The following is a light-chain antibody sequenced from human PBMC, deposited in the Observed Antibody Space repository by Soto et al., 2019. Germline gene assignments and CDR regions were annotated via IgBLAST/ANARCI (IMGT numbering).Light chain of an antibody. CDR1: QTISSY. Sequence: IQLTQSPSSLSASVGARVTINWWASQTISSYLAWYQQKPGKAPKFLIYAASTLQSGVPSRFTGSGTGTDFTLTITSLQPEDFATYYCLQVNSFPLSFGGGTKVDIK. J-gene: IGKJ4*01. CDR3: LQVNSFPLS. V-gene: IGKV1-9*01. CDR2: AAS.